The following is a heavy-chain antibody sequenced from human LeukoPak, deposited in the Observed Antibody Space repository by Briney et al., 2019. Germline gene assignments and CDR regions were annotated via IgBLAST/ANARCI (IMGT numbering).Heavy chain of an antibody. J-gene: IGHJ4*02. Sequence: GGSLRLSCAASGFTFSSYAMSWVRQAPGKGLEWVSAISGSGGSTYYADSVKGRFTISRDNSENTLYLQMNSLRAEDTAVYYCAKGPSRGRYYYGSGSLGDYWGQGTLVTVSS. CDR1: GFTFSSYA. V-gene: IGHV3-23*01. CDR3: AKGPSRGRYYYGSGSLGDY. D-gene: IGHD3-10*01. CDR2: ISGSGGST.